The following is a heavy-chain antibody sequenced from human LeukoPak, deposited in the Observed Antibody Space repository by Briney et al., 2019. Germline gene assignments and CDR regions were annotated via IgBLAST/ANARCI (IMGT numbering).Heavy chain of an antibody. CDR3: AAGRPYSLLDY. V-gene: IGHV1-69*13. Sequence: SVKVSCKASGGTFSSYALSWVRQAPGQGLEWMGGIIPIFGTANYAQKFQGRVTMTEDSSTDTAYMELSSLRSDDTAFYYCAAGRPYSLLDYWGQGTLLTVSS. D-gene: IGHD5-18*01. CDR1: GGTFSSYA. CDR2: IIPIFGTA. J-gene: IGHJ4*02.